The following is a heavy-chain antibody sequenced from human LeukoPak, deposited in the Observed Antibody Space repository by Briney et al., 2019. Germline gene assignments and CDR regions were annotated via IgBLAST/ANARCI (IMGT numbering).Heavy chain of an antibody. CDR2: TIPIFGTA. CDR1: GGTFSSYA. D-gene: IGHD3-9*01. Sequence: SVKVSCKASGGTFSSYAISWVRQAPGQGLEWMGGTIPIFGTAIYAQKFQGRVTITTDESTSTAYMELSSLRSEDTAVYYCARVQAVRYFDWLSPGTTLYYYYYYMDVWGKGTTVTVSS. J-gene: IGHJ6*03. CDR3: ARVQAVRYFDWLSPGTTLYYYYYYMDV. V-gene: IGHV1-69*05.